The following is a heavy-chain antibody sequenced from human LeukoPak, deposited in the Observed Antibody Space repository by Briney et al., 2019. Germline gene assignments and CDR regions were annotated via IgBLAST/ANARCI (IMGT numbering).Heavy chain of an antibody. V-gene: IGHV4-38-2*02. CDR2: IYHSGST. J-gene: IGHJ4*02. CDR3: ARVGQWLVSSFFDY. Sequence: PSETLSLTCTVSGYSISSGYYWGWIRQPPGKGLEWIGSIYHSGSTYYNPSLKSRVTISVDTSKNQFSLKLSSVTAADTAVYYCARVGQWLVSSFFDYWGQGTLVTVSS. D-gene: IGHD6-19*01. CDR1: GYSISSGYY.